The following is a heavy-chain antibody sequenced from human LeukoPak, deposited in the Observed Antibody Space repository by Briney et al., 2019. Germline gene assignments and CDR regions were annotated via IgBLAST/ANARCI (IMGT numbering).Heavy chain of an antibody. CDR3: AKSPGSRSYPHYFDY. CDR1: GFTFDDYG. CDR2: ISSSGGST. J-gene: IGHJ4*02. D-gene: IGHD3-10*01. Sequence: GGSLRLSCAASGFTFDDYGMSWVRQAPGKGLEWVSVISSSGGSTYYADSVKGRFTISRDNSKDTLYLQMNSLRAEDTAVYYCAKSPGSRSYPHYFDYWGQGTLVTVSS. V-gene: IGHV3-23*01.